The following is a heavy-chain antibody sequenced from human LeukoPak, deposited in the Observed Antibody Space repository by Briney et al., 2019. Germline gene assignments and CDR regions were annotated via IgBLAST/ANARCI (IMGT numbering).Heavy chain of an antibody. V-gene: IGHV3-48*01. CDR1: GFTFSTYS. D-gene: IGHD5-24*01. CDR2: ISSSSGTI. CDR3: ARDSVEMATIFAPFDY. Sequence: GGLRLSCAASGFTFSTYSMKGVRQAPGKGLEWVSYISSSSGTIYYADSVKGRFTISRDNAKNSLYLQMNSLRAEDTAVYYCARDSVEMATIFAPFDYWGQGTLVTVSS. J-gene: IGHJ4*02.